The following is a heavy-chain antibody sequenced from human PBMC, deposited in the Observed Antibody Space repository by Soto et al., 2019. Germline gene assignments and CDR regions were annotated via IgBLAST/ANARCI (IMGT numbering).Heavy chain of an antibody. CDR2: ISGSGGST. CDR1: GFTFSSYA. Sequence: PGGSLRLSCAASGFTFSSYAMSWVRQAPGKGLEWVSAISGSGGSTYYADSVKGRFTISRDNSKNTLYLQMNSLRAEDTAVYYCAKDMRDAADQKYDFDDWGQGTTVTVSS. J-gene: IGHJ4*02. CDR3: AKDMRDAADQKYDFDD. V-gene: IGHV3-23*01. D-gene: IGHD6-13*01.